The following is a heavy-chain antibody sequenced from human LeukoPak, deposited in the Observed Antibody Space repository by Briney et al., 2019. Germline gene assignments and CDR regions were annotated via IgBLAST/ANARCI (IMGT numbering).Heavy chain of an antibody. V-gene: IGHV3-48*02. D-gene: IGHD3-22*01. CDR1: GFTFSSYA. Sequence: PGGSLRLSCAASGFTFSSYAMSWVRQAPGKGLEWLSYISYSDTAKYYADSVKGRFTISRDNAENSLHLQMNSLRDEDTAVYYCARYFDRSGFYRDAFDVWGQGTMVTVSS. CDR3: ARYFDRSGFYRDAFDV. J-gene: IGHJ3*01. CDR2: ISYSDTAK.